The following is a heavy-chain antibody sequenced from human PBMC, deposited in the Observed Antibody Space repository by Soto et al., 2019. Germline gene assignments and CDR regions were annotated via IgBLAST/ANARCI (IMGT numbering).Heavy chain of an antibody. CDR3: AREGTGYYDSSGYVNYGMYV. V-gene: IGHV1-2*04. CDR2: INPNSGGT. D-gene: IGHD3-22*01. CDR1: GYTFTGYY. Sequence: ASVKVCCKASGYTFTGYYMHWVRQAPGQGLEWMGWINPNSGGTNYAQKFQGWATMTRDTSISTAYMELSRLRSDDTAVYYCAREGTGYYDSSGYVNYGMYVWGQGTTVTVSS. J-gene: IGHJ6*02.